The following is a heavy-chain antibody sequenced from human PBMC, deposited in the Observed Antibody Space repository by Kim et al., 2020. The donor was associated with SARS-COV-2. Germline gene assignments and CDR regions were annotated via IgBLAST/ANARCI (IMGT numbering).Heavy chain of an antibody. V-gene: IGHV2-5*01. J-gene: IGHJ4*02. CDR3: AHRSGIWVREFFDY. Sequence: YSPSRKSRLTITKDTSKNQVVLTMTNMDPVDTATYYCAHRSGIWVREFFDYWGQGTLVTVSS. D-gene: IGHD3-10*01.